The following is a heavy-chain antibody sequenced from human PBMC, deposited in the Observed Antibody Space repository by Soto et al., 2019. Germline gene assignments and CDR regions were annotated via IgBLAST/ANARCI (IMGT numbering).Heavy chain of an antibody. CDR2: ISLNSGTI. V-gene: IGHV3-9*01. Sequence: SLILSCSSSVFTFDDHSMHWFLQGAVKGLEWVSGISLNSGTIVYADSVKGRFTISRDNTKNSLYLQMDSLRREDTALYYCAKDIKRHGWYFGLDLWGKGHTVTVSS. CDR1: VFTFDDHS. D-gene: IGHD2-2*03. CDR3: AKDIKRHGWYFGLDL. J-gene: IGHJ6*04.